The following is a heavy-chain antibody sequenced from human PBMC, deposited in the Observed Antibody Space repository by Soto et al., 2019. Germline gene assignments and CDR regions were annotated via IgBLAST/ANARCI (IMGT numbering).Heavy chain of an antibody. CDR2: IYYSGST. D-gene: IGHD3-10*01. Sequence: QVQLQESGPGLVKPSQTLSLTCTVSGGSISSGDYYWSWIRQPPGKGLEWIGYIYYSGSTYYNPSLKSRVTISVDTSKNQFSLKLSSVTAAETAVYYCARELVWGKGVFDYWGQGTLVTVSS. CDR3: ARELVWGKGVFDY. CDR1: GGSISSGDYY. V-gene: IGHV4-30-4*01. J-gene: IGHJ4*02.